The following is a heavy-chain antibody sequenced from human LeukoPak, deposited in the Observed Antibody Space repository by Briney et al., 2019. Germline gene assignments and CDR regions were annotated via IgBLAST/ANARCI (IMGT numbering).Heavy chain of an antibody. J-gene: IGHJ6*02. CDR1: GGSISIYY. Sequence: SETLSLTCTVSGGSISIYYWSWIRQPPGKGLEWIGYTYNSGSTNYNPSLKSRVTISVDTSKNQFSLKLSSVTAADTAVYYCARGSGYCSGGSCYYYYYGMDVWGRGTTVTVSS. V-gene: IGHV4-59*12. D-gene: IGHD2-15*01. CDR3: ARGSGYCSGGSCYYYYYGMDV. CDR2: TYNSGST.